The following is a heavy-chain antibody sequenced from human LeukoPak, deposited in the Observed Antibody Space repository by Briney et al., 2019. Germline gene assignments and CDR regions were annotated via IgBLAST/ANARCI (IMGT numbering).Heavy chain of an antibody. V-gene: IGHV3-69-1*02. CDR3: ARYASFKYSGTYYYDY. Sequence: PGGSLRLSCAASGFTFDIYTMIWVRQAPGKGLEWGSPIDSYNSIYYADSLKGRFTISRDNAKNSLYLQMNSLRAEDTAIYYCARYASFKYSGTYYYDYWGQGTLVSVSS. CDR1: GFTFDIYT. J-gene: IGHJ4*02. D-gene: IGHD1-26*01. CDR2: IDSYNSI.